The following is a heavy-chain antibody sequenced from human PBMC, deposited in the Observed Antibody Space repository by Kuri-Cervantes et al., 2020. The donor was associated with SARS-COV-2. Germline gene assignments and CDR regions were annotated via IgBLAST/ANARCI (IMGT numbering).Heavy chain of an antibody. V-gene: IGHV4-39*01. CDR2: IYYSGST. D-gene: IGHD3-16*02. J-gene: IGHJ4*02. CDR1: GGSISISSYY. Sequence: SETLSLTCTVSGGSISISSYYWGWIRQPPGKGLEWIGSIYYSGSTYYNPSLKSRVTISVDTSKNQSSLKLSSVTAADTAVYYCARHEVLITFGGVIVSYFDYWGQGTLVTVSS. CDR3: ARHEVLITFGGVIVSYFDY.